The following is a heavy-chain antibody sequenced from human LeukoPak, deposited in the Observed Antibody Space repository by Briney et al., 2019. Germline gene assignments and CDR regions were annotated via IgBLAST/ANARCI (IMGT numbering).Heavy chain of an antibody. Sequence: GGSLRLSCAASRFTFSTYWMSWVRQAPGKGLEWVSNIKQDGSNKYYADSVKGRFTISRDNSKNTLYLQMNSLRAEDTAVYYCAKDHRQRAAAAPGGYFQHWGQGTLVTVSS. CDR3: AKDHRQRAAAAPGGYFQH. V-gene: IGHV3-7*01. J-gene: IGHJ1*01. CDR2: IKQDGSNK. CDR1: RFTFSTYW. D-gene: IGHD6-13*01.